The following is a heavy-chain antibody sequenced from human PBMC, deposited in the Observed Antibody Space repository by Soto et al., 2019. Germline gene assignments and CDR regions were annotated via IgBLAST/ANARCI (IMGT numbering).Heavy chain of an antibody. CDR1: GGTFSTSA. D-gene: IGHD3-3*01. V-gene: IGHV1-69*06. Sequence: SVKVSCKASGGTFSTSAISWVRQAPGQGLEWMGGIIPLFGPTNYAQKFQGRVTITVDKSTSTAYMELSGLTSEDTAVYYCARPPTVFGATLAFDIWGQGTLVTVSS. CDR2: IIPLFGPT. CDR3: ARPPTVFGATLAFDI. J-gene: IGHJ3*02.